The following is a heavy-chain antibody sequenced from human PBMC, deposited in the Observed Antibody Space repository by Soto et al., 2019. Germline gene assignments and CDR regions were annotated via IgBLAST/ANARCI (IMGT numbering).Heavy chain of an antibody. CDR3: ARAKSGWDDAFDI. Sequence: ASVKVSCTASGYTFTSYDINWVRQATGQGLEWMGWMNPNSGNTGYAQKFQGRVTMTRNTSINTAYMELSSLRSEDTAVYYCARAKSGWDDAFDIWGQGTMVTVSS. J-gene: IGHJ3*02. CDR1: GYTFTSYD. V-gene: IGHV1-8*01. CDR2: MNPNSGNT. D-gene: IGHD6-19*01.